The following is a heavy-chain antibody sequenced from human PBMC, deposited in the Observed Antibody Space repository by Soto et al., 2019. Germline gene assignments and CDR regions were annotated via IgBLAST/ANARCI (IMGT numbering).Heavy chain of an antibody. CDR1: GYTFTSYG. D-gene: IGHD6-19*01. CDR2: ISAYNGNT. J-gene: IGHJ6*02. CDR3: ARDPGIAVAGPRAYCYYGMDV. Sequence: ASVKVSCKASGYTFTSYGISCVRQAPGQGLEWMGWISAYNGNTNYAQKLQGRVTMTTDTSTSTAYMELRSLRSDDTAVYYCARDPGIAVAGPRAYCYYGMDVWGQGTTVTVS. V-gene: IGHV1-18*04.